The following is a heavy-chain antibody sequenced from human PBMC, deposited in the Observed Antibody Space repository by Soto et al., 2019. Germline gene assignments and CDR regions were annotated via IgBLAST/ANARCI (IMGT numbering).Heavy chain of an antibody. J-gene: IGHJ3*02. CDR3: AKDRVKVVGYDAFDI. CDR1: GIPLSSYS. D-gene: IGHD6-19*01. CDR2: ISGGGGST. Sequence: GSLRLSYASLGIPLSSYSISLVRQAPRKGLEWVSGISGGGGSTYYADSVKGRFTISRDNSKNTLYLQMNSLRAEDTAVYYCAKDRVKVVGYDAFDIWGQGTMVTVSS. V-gene: IGHV3-23*01.